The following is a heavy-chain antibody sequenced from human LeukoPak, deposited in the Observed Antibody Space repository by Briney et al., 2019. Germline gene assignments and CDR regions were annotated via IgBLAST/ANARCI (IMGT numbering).Heavy chain of an antibody. CDR2: ITSSSSYI. CDR3: AGSQRSSSWYSLPDY. CDR1: GFTFSSYS. Sequence: PGGSLRLSCAASGFTFSSYSMNWVRQAPGKGLEWVLSITSSSSYIYYADSVKGRFTISRDNAKNSLYLQMNSLRAEDTAVYYCAGSQRSSSWYSLPDYWGQGTLVTVSS. J-gene: IGHJ4*02. V-gene: IGHV3-21*01. D-gene: IGHD6-13*01.